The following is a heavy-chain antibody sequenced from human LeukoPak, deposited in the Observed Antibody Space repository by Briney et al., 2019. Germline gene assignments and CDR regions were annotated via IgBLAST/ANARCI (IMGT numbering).Heavy chain of an antibody. Sequence: ASVKVSCKASGYTFISYYMHWVRQAPGQGLDWMGIINPNGGSTSYAQKFQGRVTMTRDMSTSTVYMELSSLRSDDAAVYYCARDRFGSYYTPYEYWGQGALVTVSS. D-gene: IGHD1-26*01. V-gene: IGHV1-46*01. CDR1: GYTFISYY. CDR2: INPNGGST. CDR3: ARDRFGSYYTPYEY. J-gene: IGHJ4*02.